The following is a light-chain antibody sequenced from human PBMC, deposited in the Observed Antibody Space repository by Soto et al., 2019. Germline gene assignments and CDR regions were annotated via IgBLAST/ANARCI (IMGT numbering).Light chain of an antibody. CDR3: QQANSFQLT. CDR1: QDINNW. CDR2: AAS. Sequence: DIQMTQPPSSVSASVGDRVTITCRASQDINNWLAWYQQKPGKAPKLLIYAASTLQSGVPSRFSGSGSGTDFTLTISSLQPEDFATYSCQQANSFQLTFGGGTRVEIK. V-gene: IGKV1-12*01. J-gene: IGKJ4*01.